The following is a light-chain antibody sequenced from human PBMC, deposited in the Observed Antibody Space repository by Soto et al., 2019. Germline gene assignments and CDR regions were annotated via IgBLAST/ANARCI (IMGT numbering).Light chain of an antibody. V-gene: IGKV3-11*01. J-gene: IGKJ1*01. CDR1: QSVSSY. CDR3: QQYRSWPRT. Sequence: EIVLTQSPATLSLSPGERATLSCRASQSVSSYLAWYQQKPGQAPRLLIYGASTRATGIPARFSGSGSGTEFTLTITSLRPEDFGVYYCQQYRSWPRTFGQGTKVDI. CDR2: GAS.